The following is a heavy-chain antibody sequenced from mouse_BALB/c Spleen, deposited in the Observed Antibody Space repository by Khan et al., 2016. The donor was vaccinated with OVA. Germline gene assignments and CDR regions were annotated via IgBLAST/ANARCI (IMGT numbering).Heavy chain of an antibody. V-gene: IGHV5-9-3*01. CDR1: GFTFSNYA. D-gene: IGHD2-3*01. CDR3: TRHGRLLGGPMDY. CDR2: ITSGGSYT. Sequence: EVELVESGGGLVKPGGSLKLSCAASGFTFSNYAMSWVRQTPEKRLEWVATITSGGSYTYYPDSVKGRFIISRDNAKNTLYLQMSSLRSEDTAMXFCTRHGRLLGGPMDYWGQGTSVTVSS. J-gene: IGHJ4*01.